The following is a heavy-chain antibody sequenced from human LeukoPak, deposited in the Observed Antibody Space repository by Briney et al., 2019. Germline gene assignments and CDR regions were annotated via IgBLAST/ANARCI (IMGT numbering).Heavy chain of an antibody. V-gene: IGHV3-23*01. CDR2: VSGSGDTT. CDR3: AKSYPYFLYYYMDV. Sequence: GGSLRLSCAASGFPFSSYAMSWVRQPPGKGLEWVSGVSGSGDTTYYADSVKGRFTISRDNSKNTLYLQMNSLRAEDTAVYYCAKSYPYFLYYYMDVWGKGTTVTVSS. J-gene: IGHJ6*03. D-gene: IGHD2/OR15-2a*01. CDR1: GFPFSSYA.